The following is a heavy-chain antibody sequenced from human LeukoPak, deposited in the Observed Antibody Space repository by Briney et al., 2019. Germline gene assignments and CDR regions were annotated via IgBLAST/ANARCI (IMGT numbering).Heavy chain of an antibody. CDR3: ARAPIAAPIDY. D-gene: IGHD6-13*01. CDR2: INHSGST. J-gene: IGHJ4*02. V-gene: IGHV4-34*01. Sequence: SETLSLTCAVYGGSFSGYYWSWIRQPLGKGLEWIGEINHSGSTNYNPSLKSRVTISVDTSKNQFSLKLSSVTAADTAVYYCARAPIAAPIDYWGQGTLVTVSS. CDR1: GGSFSGYY.